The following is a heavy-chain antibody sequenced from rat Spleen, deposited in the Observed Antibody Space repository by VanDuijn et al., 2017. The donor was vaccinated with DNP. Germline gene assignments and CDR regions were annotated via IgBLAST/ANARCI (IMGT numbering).Heavy chain of an antibody. J-gene: IGHJ2*01. D-gene: IGHD1-10*01. Sequence: EVQLVESGGGLVQPGRSLKLSCAASGFTFSDYYMAWVRQAPTKGLEWVATIFSDGSRTYYRDSVKGRFIISRDNAKSTLYLQMNSLKSEDSATYYCAREQHFHFDYWGQGVMVTVSS. CDR3: AREQHFHFDY. CDR1: GFTFSDYY. CDR2: IFSDGSRT. V-gene: IGHV5-20*01.